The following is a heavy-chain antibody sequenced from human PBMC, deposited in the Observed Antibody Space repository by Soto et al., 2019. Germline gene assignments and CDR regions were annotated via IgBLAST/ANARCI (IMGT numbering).Heavy chain of an antibody. D-gene: IGHD3-22*01. CDR3: ARSRSNSYYYDSSGYSNWFDP. V-gene: IGHV4-61*01. CDR2: IYYSGST. CDR1: GGSVSSGSYY. J-gene: IGHJ5*02. Sequence: SETLSLTCTVSGGSVSSGSYYWSWIRQPPGKGLEWIGYIYYSGSTNYNPSLKSRVTISVDTSKNQFSLKLSSVTAADTAVYYCARSRSNSYYYDSSGYSNWFDPWGQGTLVTVSS.